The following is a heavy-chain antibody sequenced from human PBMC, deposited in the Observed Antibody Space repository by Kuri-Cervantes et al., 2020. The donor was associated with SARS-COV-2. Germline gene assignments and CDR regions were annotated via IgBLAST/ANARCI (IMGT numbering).Heavy chain of an antibody. J-gene: IGHJ4*02. V-gene: IGHV1-8*01. D-gene: IGHD2-21*02. CDR1: GYTFTNYD. CDR2: MNPNTGVT. CDR3: TRRSVTRDY. Sequence: ASVKVSCKASGYTFTNYDIKWVRQATGQGLEWMGWMNPNTGVTGYTQKFQDRITMTRDTSVSTAYMELSSLTFAGTAAYYCTRRSVTRDYWGQGTLVTVSS.